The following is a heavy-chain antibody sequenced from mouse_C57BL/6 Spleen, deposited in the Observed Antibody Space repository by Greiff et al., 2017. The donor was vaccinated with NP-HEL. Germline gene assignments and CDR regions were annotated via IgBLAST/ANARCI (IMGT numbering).Heavy chain of an antibody. CDR2: INPNNGGT. D-gene: IGHD1-1*01. Sequence: VQLQQSGPELVKPGASVKISCKASGYTFTDYYMNWVKQSHGKSLEWIGDINPNNGGTSYNQKFKGKATLTVDKSSSTAYMELRSLTSEDSAVYYCASENSSYVAWFAYWGQGTLVTVSA. CDR1: GYTFTDYY. CDR3: ASENSSYVAWFAY. V-gene: IGHV1-26*01. J-gene: IGHJ3*01.